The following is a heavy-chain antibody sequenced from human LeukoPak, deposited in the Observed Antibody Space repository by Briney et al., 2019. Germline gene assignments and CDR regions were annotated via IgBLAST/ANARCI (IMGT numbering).Heavy chain of an antibody. J-gene: IGHJ4*02. CDR1: GFTVSSNY. CDR3: ARSWGGGSGWYHFDY. CDR2: IYSGGKT. Sequence: PGGSLRLSCAASGFTVSSNYMSRVRQAPGKGLGGVSIIYSGGKTYYSDSVKDRFTLSRDNSKNTMYLQMNSPRAEDTAFYYCARSWGGGSGWYHFDYWGQGALVTVSS. V-gene: IGHV3-66*01. D-gene: IGHD6-19*01.